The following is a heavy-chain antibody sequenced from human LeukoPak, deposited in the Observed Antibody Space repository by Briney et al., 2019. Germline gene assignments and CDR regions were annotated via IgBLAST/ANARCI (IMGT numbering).Heavy chain of an antibody. D-gene: IGHD4-11*01. CDR2: IWSDGSDK. V-gene: IGHV3-33*06. CDR3: AKDAQRGFDYSNSLQN. J-gene: IGHJ1*01. Sequence: GGSLRLPCAASGFTFSHYGMHWVSQTPGAGLEWGAVIWSDGSDKYYAKSVKGRFTISRDNSKNSLFLQMNSLRAEDTAVYYCAKDAQRGFDYSNSLQNWGQGILVTVSS. CDR1: GFTFSHYG.